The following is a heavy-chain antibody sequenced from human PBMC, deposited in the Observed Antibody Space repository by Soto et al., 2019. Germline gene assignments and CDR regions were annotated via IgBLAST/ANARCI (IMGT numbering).Heavy chain of an antibody. V-gene: IGHV3-74*01. CDR1: EFTFSGRS. D-gene: IGHD3-10*01. CDR3: ARGWFGPDV. CDR2: IDKVGTDS. J-gene: IGHJ6*03. Sequence: EVQLVESGGGLVQPGGSLRLSCAASEFTFSGRSVHWVRQAPGKGLVWVSGIDKVGTDSTYADSVKGRFTSSRDNAKNTVYLQMNSLRVEATALYYCARGWFGPDVWGKGTTVTVSS.